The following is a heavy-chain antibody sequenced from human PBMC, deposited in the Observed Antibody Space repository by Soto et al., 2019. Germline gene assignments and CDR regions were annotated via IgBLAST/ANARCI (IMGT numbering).Heavy chain of an antibody. Sequence: VASVKVSCKASGYTFTSYDINWVRQATGQGLEWMGWMNPNSGNTGYAQKFQGRVTMTRNTSISTAYMELSSLRSEDTAVYYCARLLSSGWYSQTPDDYWGQGTLVTVSS. V-gene: IGHV1-8*01. J-gene: IGHJ4*02. D-gene: IGHD6-19*01. CDR3: ARLLSSGWYSQTPDDY. CDR1: GYTFTSYD. CDR2: MNPNSGNT.